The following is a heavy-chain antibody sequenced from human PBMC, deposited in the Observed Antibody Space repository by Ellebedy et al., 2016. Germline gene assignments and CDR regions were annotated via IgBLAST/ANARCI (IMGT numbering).Heavy chain of an antibody. Sequence: SVKVSCXASGGTFSSYAITWVRQAPGQGLEWMGGLIPNIGTPNYAEKFQDRVTITADELTTTVYMELSSLRSEDTAVYYCARALEEDLAGATPWDPWGQGTLVTVSS. CDR3: ARALEEDLAGATPWDP. J-gene: IGHJ5*02. V-gene: IGHV1-69*13. CDR2: LIPNIGTP. CDR1: GGTFSSYA. D-gene: IGHD1-26*01.